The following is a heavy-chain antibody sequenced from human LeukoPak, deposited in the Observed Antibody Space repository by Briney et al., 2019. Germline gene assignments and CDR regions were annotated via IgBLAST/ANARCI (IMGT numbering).Heavy chain of an antibody. CDR2: ISSNGGST. Sequence: PGGSLRLSCAASGFTFSSYAMHWVRQAPGKGLEYVSAISSNGGSTYYANSVKGRFTISRDNSKNTLYLQMGSLRAEDMAVYYCARGARKGDDYGGFFDYWGQGTLVTVSS. CDR3: ARGARKGDDYGGFFDY. J-gene: IGHJ4*02. D-gene: IGHD4-23*01. V-gene: IGHV3-64*01. CDR1: GFTFSSYA.